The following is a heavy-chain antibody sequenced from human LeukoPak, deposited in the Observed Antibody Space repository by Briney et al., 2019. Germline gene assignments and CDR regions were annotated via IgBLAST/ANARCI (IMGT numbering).Heavy chain of an antibody. CDR2: IYYSGST. V-gene: IGHV4-39*01. CDR1: GGSISSSSYY. Sequence: SETLSLTCTVSGGSISSSSYYWGWIRQPPGKGLEWIGSIYYSGSTYYNPSLKSRVTISVDTSKNQFSLHLTSVTPDDSAVYYCARGGRDHFDSQNFFTHWGQGSLVTVSS. D-gene: IGHD3-22*01. CDR3: ARGGRDHFDSQNFFTH. J-gene: IGHJ4*02.